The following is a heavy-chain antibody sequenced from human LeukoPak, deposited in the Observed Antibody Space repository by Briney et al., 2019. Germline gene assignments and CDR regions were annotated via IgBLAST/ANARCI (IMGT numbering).Heavy chain of an antibody. D-gene: IGHD4-17*01. CDR3: AREETTVTTYVYYYYGMDV. Sequence: NPGGSLRLSCAASGFTFSSYAMSWVRQAPGKGLEWVSAISGSGGSTSYADSVKGRFTISRDNAKNTLYLQMNSLRAEDTAVYYCAREETTVTTYVYYYYGMDVWGQGTTVTVSS. J-gene: IGHJ6*02. CDR1: GFTFSSYA. CDR2: ISGSGGST. V-gene: IGHV3-23*01.